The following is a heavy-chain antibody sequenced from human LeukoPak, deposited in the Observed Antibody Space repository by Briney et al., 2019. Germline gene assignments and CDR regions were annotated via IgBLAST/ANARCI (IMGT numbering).Heavy chain of an antibody. CDR1: GGSISSSSYY. V-gene: IGHV4-39*01. Sequence: SETLSLTCIVSGGSISSSSYYWGWIRQPPGKGLEWIGSIYYSGSTYYNPSLKSRVTISVDTSKNQFSLKLSSVTAADTAVYYCARHRTRLNWFDPWGQGTLVTVSS. D-gene: IGHD1-1*01. J-gene: IGHJ5*02. CDR3: ARHRTRLNWFDP. CDR2: IYYSGST.